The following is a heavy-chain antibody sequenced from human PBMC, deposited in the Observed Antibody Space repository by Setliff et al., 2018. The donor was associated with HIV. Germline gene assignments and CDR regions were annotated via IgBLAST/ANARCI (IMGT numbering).Heavy chain of an antibody. D-gene: IGHD5-18*01. Sequence: SETLSLTCTVSSDSIRFYYWTWIRQPPGKGLEWIGNIYYTGSTNYNPSLKSRITISIDTSKSQFSLKLTSVAAADTAVYYCARDSGGYNYGFAVGSFDYWGQGALVTVLL. CDR2: IYYTGST. V-gene: IGHV4-59*01. CDR1: SDSIRFYY. CDR3: ARDSGGYNYGFAVGSFDY. J-gene: IGHJ4*02.